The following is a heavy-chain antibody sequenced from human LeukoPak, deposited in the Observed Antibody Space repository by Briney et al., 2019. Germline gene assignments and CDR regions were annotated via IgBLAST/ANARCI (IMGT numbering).Heavy chain of an antibody. CDR3: AKNRLRYFVWLC. CDR1: GFTFTSYA. D-gene: IGHD3-9*01. V-gene: IGHV3-23*01. Sequence: GGSLRLSCAASGFTFTSYAMTWVRQAPGKGLEWVSAISDRGDTTDYADSVKGRFTISGDNSNNTLFLQMNSLRVDDTAVYYCAKNRLRYFVWLCWGQGALVTVSS. J-gene: IGHJ4*02. CDR2: ISDRGDTT.